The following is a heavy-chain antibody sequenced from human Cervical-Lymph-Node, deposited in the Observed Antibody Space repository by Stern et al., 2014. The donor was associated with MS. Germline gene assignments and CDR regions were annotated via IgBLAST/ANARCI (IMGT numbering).Heavy chain of an antibody. Sequence: VQLVESGGGLVQPGRSLRLSCAASGFTFDDYAMHWVRQAPGKGLEWVSGSTWNSVSVGYADSVKGRFTISRDNAKNSLYLQMNSLRGDDTALYYCAKGSGGSGYYPVALDYWGQGTLVTVSS. V-gene: IGHV3-9*01. CDR2: STWNSVSV. CDR1: GFTFDDYA. CDR3: AKGSGGSGYYPVALDY. D-gene: IGHD3-3*01. J-gene: IGHJ4*02.